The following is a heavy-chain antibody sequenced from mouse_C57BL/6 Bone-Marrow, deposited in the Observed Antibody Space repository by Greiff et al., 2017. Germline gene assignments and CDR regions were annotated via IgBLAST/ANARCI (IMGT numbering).Heavy chain of an antibody. Sequence: VQLQQSGPELVKPGDSVKISCKASGYSFTGYFMNWVMQSHGKSLEWIGRINPYNGDTFYNQKFKGKATLTVDKSSSTAHMELRSLTSEDSAVYYCARDYGSSYLAWFAYWGQGTLVTVSA. D-gene: IGHD1-1*01. V-gene: IGHV1-20*01. CDR2: INPYNGDT. J-gene: IGHJ3*01. CDR3: ARDYGSSYLAWFAY. CDR1: GYSFTGYF.